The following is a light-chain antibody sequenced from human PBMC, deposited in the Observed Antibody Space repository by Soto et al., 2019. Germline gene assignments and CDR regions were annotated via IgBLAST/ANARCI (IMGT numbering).Light chain of an antibody. J-gene: IGLJ3*02. V-gene: IGLV2-14*01. CDR1: SSDVGGYNY. CDR3: GSYTSSNTLV. CDR2: EVS. Sequence: QSALTQPASVSGSPGQSITISCTGTSSDVGGYNYVSWYQQHPGKAPKLMIYEVSNRPSGVSNRFSGSKSGNTASLTISGLQAEDEADYYCGSYTSSNTLVFGGGTKVTVL.